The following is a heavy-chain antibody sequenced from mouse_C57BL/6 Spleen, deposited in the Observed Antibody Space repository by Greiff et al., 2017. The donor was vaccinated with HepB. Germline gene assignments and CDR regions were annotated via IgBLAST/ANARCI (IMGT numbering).Heavy chain of an antibody. CDR1: GFNIKDYY. Sequence: EVKLMESGAELVRPGASVKLSCTASGFNIKDYYMHWVKQRPEQGLEWIGRIDPEDGDTEYAPKFQGKATMTADTSSNTAYLQLSSLTSEDTAVYYCTDYDYDRGFAYWGQGTLVTVSA. CDR3: TDYDYDRGFAY. CDR2: IDPEDGDT. V-gene: IGHV14-1*01. D-gene: IGHD2-4*01. J-gene: IGHJ3*01.